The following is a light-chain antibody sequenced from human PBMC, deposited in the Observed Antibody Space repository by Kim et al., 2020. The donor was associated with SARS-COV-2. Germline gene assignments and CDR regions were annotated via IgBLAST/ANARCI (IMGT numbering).Light chain of an antibody. CDR2: DSN. J-gene: IGLJ3*02. CDR1: SSNSVNNY. CDR3: GTWDSSLSAWV. V-gene: IGLV1-51*01. Sequence: QKGTVSSFGSSSNSVNNYVSWYQQFPGAAPKLLIYDSNNRPAGIPDRFSGSRAGTSATLGITGLQTGDEAEYYCGTWDSSLSAWVCGGGTQLTVL.